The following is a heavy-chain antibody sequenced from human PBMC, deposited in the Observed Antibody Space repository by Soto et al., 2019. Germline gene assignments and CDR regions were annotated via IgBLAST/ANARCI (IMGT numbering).Heavy chain of an antibody. Sequence: QVTLKESGPVLVKPTETLTLTCTVSGFSLSNARMGVSWIRQPPGKALEWLAHIFSNDEKSYSPSLKSRLTTPKDTSKSQVVLSMTNMDPVDTATSYCARRRSGWFLFGPWGQGTLVTVSS. CDR1: GFSLSNARMG. V-gene: IGHV2-26*01. J-gene: IGHJ5*02. CDR3: ARRRSGWFLFGP. D-gene: IGHD6-19*01. CDR2: IFSNDEK.